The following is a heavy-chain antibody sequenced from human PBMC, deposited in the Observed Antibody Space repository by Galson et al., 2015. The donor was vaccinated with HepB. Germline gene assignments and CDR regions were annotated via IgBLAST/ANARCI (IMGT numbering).Heavy chain of an antibody. CDR1: GYNFGAHW. Sequence: QSGAEVKKPGESLKISCQASGYNFGAHWIGWVRQMPGKGLEWMGIIYPGDSDTRYRPSFQGQVTISADKSIGTAYLQWSSLKASDTAMFYCARGRYCNDGTCYFDYWGQGTLVTVSS. CDR3: ARGRYCNDGTCYFDY. V-gene: IGHV5-51*03. CDR2: IYPGDSDT. J-gene: IGHJ4*02. D-gene: IGHD2-15*01.